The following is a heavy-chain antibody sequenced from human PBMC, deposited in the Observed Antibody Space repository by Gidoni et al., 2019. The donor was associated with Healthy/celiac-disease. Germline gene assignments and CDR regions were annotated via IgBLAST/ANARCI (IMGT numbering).Heavy chain of an antibody. J-gene: IGHJ4*02. CDR3: AKMSDWLRPTYYFDY. Sequence: EVQLLESGGGLVQPGGSLRVSWAASGLPFSSYAMSWVRQAPGKGLEWVSAISGSGGSTSYAHSVKRRFTISRVNSKNTLYLQMNSLCAEDTAVYYCAKMSDWLRPTYYFDYWGQGTLVTVSS. V-gene: IGHV3-23*01. CDR2: ISGSGGST. D-gene: IGHD3-9*01. CDR1: GLPFSSYA.